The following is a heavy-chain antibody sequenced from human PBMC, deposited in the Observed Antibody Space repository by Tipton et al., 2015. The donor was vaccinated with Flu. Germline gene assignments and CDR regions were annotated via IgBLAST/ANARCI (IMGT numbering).Heavy chain of an antibody. CDR1: GDSVSNNNVV. CDR2: TYFRSKWYS. D-gene: IGHD4-23*01. CDR3: ARTVAPFTKSVAFDI. Sequence: GLVKPSQTLSLTCAISGDSVSNNNVVWNWIRQSPLRGLEWLGRTYFRSKWYSDYAVSVKSRITITADSSKNQFPLQLSSMTPEDTALYYCARTVAPFTKSVAFDIWGQGTMVPVSS. J-gene: IGHJ3*02. V-gene: IGHV6-1*01.